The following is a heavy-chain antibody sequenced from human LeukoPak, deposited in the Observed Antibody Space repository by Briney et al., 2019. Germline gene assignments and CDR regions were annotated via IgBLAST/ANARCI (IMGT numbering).Heavy chain of an antibody. CDR1: GYTFTSYA. V-gene: IGHV7-4-1*02. Sequence: ASVKVSCKASGYTFTSYAMNWVRQAPGQGLEWMGWINTNTGNPTYAQGFTGRFVFSLDISVSTAYLQISSLKAEDTAVYYCAREGYDSSGYYTSPFDYWGQGTLVTVSS. J-gene: IGHJ4*02. CDR3: AREGYDSSGYYTSPFDY. D-gene: IGHD3-22*01. CDR2: INTNTGNP.